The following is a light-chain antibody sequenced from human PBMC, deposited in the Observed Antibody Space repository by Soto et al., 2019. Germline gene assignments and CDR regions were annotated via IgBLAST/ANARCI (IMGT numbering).Light chain of an antibody. V-gene: IGKV3-15*01. Sequence: EIVMTQSPATLSVSPGERATLSCRASQSVSSNVAWYQQKPGQAPRLLIYGAVTGATGLPARFSGSGSGTDFTLTISSLQPEDVATYYCQKYSSARWTFGQGTKVDI. CDR1: QSVSSN. J-gene: IGKJ1*01. CDR2: GAV. CDR3: QKYSSARWT.